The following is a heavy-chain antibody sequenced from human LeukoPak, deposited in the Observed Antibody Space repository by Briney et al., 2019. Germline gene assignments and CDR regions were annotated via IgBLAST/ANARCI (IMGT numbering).Heavy chain of an antibody. CDR1: GYTLTELS. D-gene: IGHD1-26*01. V-gene: IGHV1-24*01. J-gene: IGHJ4*02. Sequence: ASVKVSCKVSGYTLTELSMHWVRQAPGKGLEWMGGFDPEDGETIYAQKFQGRVTMTEDTSTDTAYMELSSLRSEDTAVYYCATDSGSYSYFDYWGQGTLVAVSS. CDR3: ATDSGSYSYFDY. CDR2: FDPEDGET.